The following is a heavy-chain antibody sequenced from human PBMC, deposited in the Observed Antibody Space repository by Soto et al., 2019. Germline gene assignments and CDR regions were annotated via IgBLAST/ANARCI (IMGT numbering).Heavy chain of an antibody. CDR3: ARDPANWGFYGMDV. V-gene: IGHV1-2*04. Sequence: ASVKVSCKASGYTFTGYYMHWVRQAPGQGLEWMGWINPNSGGTNYAQKFQGWVTMTRDMSISTAYMELSRLRSDDTAVYYCARDPANWGFYGMDVWGQGTTVTVSS. D-gene: IGHD7-27*01. CDR2: INPNSGGT. J-gene: IGHJ6*02. CDR1: GYTFTGYY.